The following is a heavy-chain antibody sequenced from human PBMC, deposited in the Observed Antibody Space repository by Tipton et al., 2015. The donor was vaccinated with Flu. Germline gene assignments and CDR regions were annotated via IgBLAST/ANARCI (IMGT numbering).Heavy chain of an antibody. V-gene: IGHV3-33*06. CDR3: AKDISVSGSDYLDS. J-gene: IGHJ4*02. D-gene: IGHD3-10*01. Sequence: SLRLSCAASGFTFSRSGMHWVRQAPGRGLERVAVIWFDGSNTYYADSVKGRFTISRDNSKNTLYLQMSSLGADDTAVYYCAKDISVSGSDYLDSWGQGALVTVSS. CDR1: GFTFSRSG. CDR2: IWFDGSNT.